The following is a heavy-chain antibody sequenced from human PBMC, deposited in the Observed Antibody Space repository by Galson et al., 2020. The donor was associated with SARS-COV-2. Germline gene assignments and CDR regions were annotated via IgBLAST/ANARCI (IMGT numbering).Heavy chain of an antibody. J-gene: IGHJ6*03. V-gene: IGHV3-23*01. CDR1: GFTFGSFA. D-gene: IGHD6-19*01. CDR2: ISYSGDVT. CDR3: AKDHEEAVPGTYYYFYYMDV. Sequence: GGSLRLSCAASGFTFGSFAMNWVRQAPGKGLEWVSAISYSGDVTYYADSVKGRFIISRDNSENRLSLQMNNLRAEDSAVYFCAKDHEEAVPGTYYYFYYMDVWGTGTTVTVS.